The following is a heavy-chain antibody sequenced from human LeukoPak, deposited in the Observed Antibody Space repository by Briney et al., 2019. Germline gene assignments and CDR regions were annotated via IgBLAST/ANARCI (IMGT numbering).Heavy chain of an antibody. J-gene: IGHJ6*02. CDR1: GFTFSAFG. Sequence: GGSLRLSCAAAGFTFSAFGMDWVRQAPGEGLEWVSTITKSGDSTYYVDSVKGRFTISRDNSKNTLYLQMNSLRAEDTCKYYCPKDYCGKFCSAVWGQGTTVTVSS. CDR3: PKDYCGKFCSAV. D-gene: IGHD3-9*01. CDR2: ITKSGDST. V-gene: IGHV3-23*01.